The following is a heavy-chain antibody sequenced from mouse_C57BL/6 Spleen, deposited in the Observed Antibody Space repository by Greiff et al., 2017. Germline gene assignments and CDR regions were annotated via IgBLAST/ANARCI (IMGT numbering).Heavy chain of an antibody. V-gene: IGHV1-53*01. CDR1: GYTFTSYW. D-gene: IGHD2-5*01. J-gene: IGHJ2*01. CDR3: ARENSNYDYFDY. CDR2: INPSNGGT. Sequence: QVQLQQPGTELVKPGASVKLSCKASGYTFTSYWMHWVKQWPGQGLEWIGNINPSNGGTNYNEKFKSKATLTVDKSSSTAYMQLSSLTSEDSAVYYCARENSNYDYFDYWGQGTTLTVSS.